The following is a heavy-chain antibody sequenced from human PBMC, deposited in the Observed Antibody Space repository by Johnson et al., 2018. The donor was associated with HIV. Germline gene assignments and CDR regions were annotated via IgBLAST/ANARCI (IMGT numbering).Heavy chain of an antibody. Sequence: QVQLVESGGGVVQPGRSLRLSCAASGFTFSNYGMHWVRQAPGKGLEWVAVISYDGNNKYYADSVKGRFTISRDNSKNSLYLQMNSLRAEDTAVYYCATSTASDALDIWGQGTMVTVSS. J-gene: IGHJ3*02. CDR3: ATSTASDALDI. CDR2: ISYDGNNK. D-gene: IGHD1-1*01. V-gene: IGHV3-30*03. CDR1: GFTFSNYG.